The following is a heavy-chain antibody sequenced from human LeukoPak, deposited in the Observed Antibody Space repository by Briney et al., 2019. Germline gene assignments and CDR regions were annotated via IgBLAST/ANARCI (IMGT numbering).Heavy chain of an antibody. CDR2: IYHSGST. CDR3: ARDRHELRYFDWLLYYFDY. J-gene: IGHJ4*02. CDR1: GYSISSGYY. V-gene: IGHV4-38-2*02. Sequence: SETLSLTCTVSGYSISSGYYWGWIRQPPGKGLEWIGSIYHSGSTYYNPSLKSRVTISVDTSKNQFSLKLSSVTAADTAVYYCARDRHELRYFDWLLYYFDYWGQGTLVTVSS. D-gene: IGHD3-9*01.